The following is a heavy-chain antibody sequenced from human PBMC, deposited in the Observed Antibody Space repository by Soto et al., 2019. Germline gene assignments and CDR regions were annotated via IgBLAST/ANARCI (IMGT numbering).Heavy chain of an antibody. D-gene: IGHD3-3*01. J-gene: IGHJ6*03. CDR2: SNHSGGS. CDR3: ASSKTEYDFWGTTHESYGYLDV. Sequence: PPETLSLTCAVFGGSCSGYYWSSRRQSLGIGLEWIGESNHSGGSNSIPFLQSRVTISVDTSKNQFSLKLSSVTAADSAVYYCASSKTEYDFWGTTHESYGYLDVWGSGTPVNVS. V-gene: IGHV4-34*01. CDR1: GGSCSGYY.